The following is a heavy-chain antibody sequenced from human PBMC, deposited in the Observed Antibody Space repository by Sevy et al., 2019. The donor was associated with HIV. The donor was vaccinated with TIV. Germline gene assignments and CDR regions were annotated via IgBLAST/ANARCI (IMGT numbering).Heavy chain of an antibody. CDR1: GGSISAYY. D-gene: IGHD5-12*01. Sequence: SETLSLTCTVSGGSISAYYWSWIRQPPGKPLEYIGYIYYTGSTNYNPSLKSRVTISVDTSKNQFSLKLNSVTAADTAVYFCSRAPPVRSGDDSLNGFDPWGQGTLVTVSS. J-gene: IGHJ5*02. CDR2: IYYTGST. CDR3: SRAPPVRSGDDSLNGFDP. V-gene: IGHV4-59*01.